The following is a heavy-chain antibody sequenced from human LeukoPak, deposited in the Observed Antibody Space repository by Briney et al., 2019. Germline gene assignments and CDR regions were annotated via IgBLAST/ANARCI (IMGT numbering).Heavy chain of an antibody. CDR1: GCSLSSYY. CDR2: IYYSGST. J-gene: IGHJ5*02. V-gene: IGHV4-59*08. D-gene: IGHD3-10*01. CDR3: ARHLEAGSSSWFDP. Sequence: PSETLSLTCTVSGCSLSSYYWSWIRQPPGKGLEWIGYIYYSGSTNYNPSLKSRVTISVDTSKNQFSLKLSSVTAADTAVYYCARHLEAGSSSWFDPWGQGTLVTVSS.